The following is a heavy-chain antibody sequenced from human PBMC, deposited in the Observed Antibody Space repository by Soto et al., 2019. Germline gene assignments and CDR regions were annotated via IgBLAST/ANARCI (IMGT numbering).Heavy chain of an antibody. V-gene: IGHV1-18*01. CDR3: ARDSEDYYDSSGYEH. Sequence: ASVKVSCKASGYTFTSYGISWVRQAPGQGLEWMGWISAYNGNTNYAQKLQGRVTMTTDTSTSTAYMELRSLRSDDTAVYYCARDSEDYYDSSGYEHWAQGTLVTVSS. J-gene: IGHJ1*01. D-gene: IGHD3-22*01. CDR1: GYTFTSYG. CDR2: ISAYNGNT.